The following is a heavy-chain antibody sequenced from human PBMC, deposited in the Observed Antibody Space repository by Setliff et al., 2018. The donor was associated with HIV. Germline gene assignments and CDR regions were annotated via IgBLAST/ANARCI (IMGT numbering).Heavy chain of an antibody. Sequence: GGSLRLSCAASGFTFSSYEMNWVRQAPGKGLEWVSYIGRSVTGIYYVDSVKGRFTISRDNAKNSLYLQMNSLRAEDTAVYYCARDRDGATMVRGVIIRGGFDYRGQGTLVTVSS. CDR1: GFTFSSYE. CDR2: IGRSVTGI. D-gene: IGHD3-10*01. CDR3: ARDRDGATMVRGVIIRGGFDY. V-gene: IGHV3-48*03. J-gene: IGHJ4*02.